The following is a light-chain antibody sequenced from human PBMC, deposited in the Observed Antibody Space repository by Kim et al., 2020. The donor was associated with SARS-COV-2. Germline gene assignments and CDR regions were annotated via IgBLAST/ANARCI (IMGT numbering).Light chain of an antibody. CDR3: AAWDDSLSAV. J-gene: IGLJ2*01. CDR1: SSNIGSNY. CDR2: RNN. Sequence: QSVLTQPPSASGTPGQRVTISCSGSSSNIGSNYVYWYQQLPGTAPKLLIYRNNQRPSGVPDRFSGSKSGTSASLATSGLRSEDEADYYCAAWDDSLSAVFGGGTQLTVL. V-gene: IGLV1-47*01.